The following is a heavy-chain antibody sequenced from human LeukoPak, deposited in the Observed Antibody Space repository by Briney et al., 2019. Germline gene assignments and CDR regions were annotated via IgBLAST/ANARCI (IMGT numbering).Heavy chain of an antibody. V-gene: IGHV1-69*05. Sequence: SVKVSCKASGGTFSSYAISWVRQAPGQGLEWMGGIIPIFGTANYAQKFQGRVTITTDESTSTAYMELSSLRSEDTAVYYCARDGYNFGRYHYYYYMDVWGKGTTVTVSS. D-gene: IGHD5-24*01. CDR2: IIPIFGTA. J-gene: IGHJ6*03. CDR1: GGTFSSYA. CDR3: ARDGYNFGRYHYYYYMDV.